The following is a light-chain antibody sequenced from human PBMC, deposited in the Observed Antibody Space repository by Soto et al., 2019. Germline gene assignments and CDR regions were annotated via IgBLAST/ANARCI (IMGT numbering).Light chain of an antibody. J-gene: IGKJ4*01. CDR2: EAS. V-gene: IGKV1-5*03. CDR1: QSINNW. CDR3: QQLERYPST. Sequence: DFQMTQSPSTLSASVGDRVAITCRASQSINNWLAWYQQKPGKAPKLLIYEASNLQSGVPSRFSGSGSGTEFILTISSLQPDDFATYYCQQLERYPSTFGGGTKVDIK.